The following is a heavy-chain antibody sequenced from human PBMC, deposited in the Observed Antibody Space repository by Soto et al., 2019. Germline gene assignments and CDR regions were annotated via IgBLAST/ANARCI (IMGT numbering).Heavy chain of an antibody. V-gene: IGHV5-51*01. CDR1: GYSFTSYW. J-gene: IGHJ5*02. D-gene: IGHD2-15*01. CDR3: ARQRYCSGGSCYMAPPNCFDP. Sequence: GESLKISCKGSGYSFTSYWIGWVRQMPGKGLEWMGIIYPGDSDTRYSPSFQGQVTISADKSISTAYLQWSSLKASDTAMYYCARQRYCSGGSCYMAPPNCFDPWGQGTPVTFSS. CDR2: IYPGDSDT.